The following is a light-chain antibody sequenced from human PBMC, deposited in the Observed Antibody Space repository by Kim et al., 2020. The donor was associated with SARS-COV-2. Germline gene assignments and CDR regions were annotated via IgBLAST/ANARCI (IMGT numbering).Light chain of an antibody. CDR3: QQYTTYPLA. Sequence: ASVDDRVTSTYRAGQDNRGWLAWYQQKPDKAPKSLIYSTSTLQSGVPSRFSGSRSGTDFTLTITKLQAEDFATHYCQQYTTYPLAFGGGTKVDIK. V-gene: IGKV1D-16*01. CDR2: STS. CDR1: QDNRGW. J-gene: IGKJ4*01.